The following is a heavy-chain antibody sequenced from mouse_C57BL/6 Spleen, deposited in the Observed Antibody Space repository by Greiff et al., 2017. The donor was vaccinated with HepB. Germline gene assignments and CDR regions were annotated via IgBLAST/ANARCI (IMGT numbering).Heavy chain of an antibody. V-gene: IGHV1-22*01. CDR1: GYTFTDYN. J-gene: IGHJ1*03. D-gene: IGHD1-2*01. CDR2: INPNNGGT. CDR3: ALGGGLLRRGYFDV. Sequence: VHVKQSGPELVKPGASVKMSCKASGYTFTDYNMHWVKQSHGKSLEWIGYINPNNGGTSYNQKFKGKATLTVNKSSSTAYMELRSLTSEDSAVYYGALGGGLLRRGYFDVWGTGTTVTVSS.